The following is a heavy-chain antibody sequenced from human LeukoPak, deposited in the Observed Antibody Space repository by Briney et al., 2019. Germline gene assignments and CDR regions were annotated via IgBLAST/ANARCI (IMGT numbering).Heavy chain of an antibody. J-gene: IGHJ5*02. CDR3: AREGITMVRGIANWFDP. Sequence: SETLSLTCAVSGGSISSSNWWSWVRQPPGKGLEWIGEIYHSGSTNYNPSLKRRVTISVDKSKNQFSLKLSSVTAADTAVYYCAREGITMVRGIANWFDPWGQGTLVTVSS. CDR2: IYHSGST. CDR1: GGSISSSNW. D-gene: IGHD3-10*01. V-gene: IGHV4-4*02.